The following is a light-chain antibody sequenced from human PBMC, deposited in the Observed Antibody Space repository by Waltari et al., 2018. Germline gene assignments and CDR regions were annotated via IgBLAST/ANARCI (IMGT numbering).Light chain of an antibody. CDR3: IQATHWPLT. Sequence: DVVMSQSPLSLPVTLGQPASISCRSSQSLVHSDGNTYLNWFQQRPGQSPRRLIYNVSRRDAGAPDRFSGSGSGSDFTLNINRVEAEDFGVYYCIQATHWPLTFGQGTKVEIK. CDR2: NVS. CDR1: QSLVHSDGNTY. V-gene: IGKV2-30*02. J-gene: IGKJ1*01.